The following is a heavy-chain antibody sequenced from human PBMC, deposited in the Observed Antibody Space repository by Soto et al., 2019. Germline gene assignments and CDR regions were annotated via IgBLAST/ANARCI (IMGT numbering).Heavy chain of an antibody. J-gene: IGHJ5*02. D-gene: IGHD6-13*01. CDR2: IIPIFGTA. CDR3: ARESPTLDSNSWNGGAPGWFDP. Sequence: SVKVSCKASGGTFSSYAISWVRQAPGQGLEWMGGIIPIFGTANYAQKFQGRVTITADESTSTAYMELSSLRSEDTAVYYCARESPTLDSNSWNGGAPGWFDPWGQGTLVTVSS. CDR1: GGTFSSYA. V-gene: IGHV1-69*13.